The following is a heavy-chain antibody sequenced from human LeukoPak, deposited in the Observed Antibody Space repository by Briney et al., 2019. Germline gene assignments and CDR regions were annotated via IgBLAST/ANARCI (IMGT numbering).Heavy chain of an antibody. V-gene: IGHV1-69*06. CDR3: ARVVGLTGYSSSWYSGYYYYMDV. CDR2: IIPIFGTT. Sequence: ASVKVSFKASGGTFSSYAISWVRQAPGQGLEWMGGIIPIFGTTNYAQKFQDRVTITADKSTSTAYMELSSLRSEDTVVYYCARVVGLTGYSSSWYSGYYYYMDVWGKGTTVTVSS. CDR1: GGTFSSYA. D-gene: IGHD6-13*01. J-gene: IGHJ6*03.